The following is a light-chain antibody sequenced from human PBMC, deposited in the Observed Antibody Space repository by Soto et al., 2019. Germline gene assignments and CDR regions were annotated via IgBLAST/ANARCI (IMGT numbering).Light chain of an antibody. V-gene: IGLV2-14*01. CDR2: EVS. CDR3: GSYTSTDTPFV. Sequence: QSVLTQPASVSGSPGQSITISCTGTSSDVGTYNYVSWYQHHPGKAPKLIIYEVSNRPSGVSDRFSGSKSGNKASLIISNLEAEDESDYYCGSYTSTDTPFVFGTGTKVTVL. J-gene: IGLJ1*01. CDR1: SSDVGTYNY.